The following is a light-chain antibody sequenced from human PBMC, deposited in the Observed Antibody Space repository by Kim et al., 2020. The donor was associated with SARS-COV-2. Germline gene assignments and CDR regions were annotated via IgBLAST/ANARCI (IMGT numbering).Light chain of an antibody. J-gene: IGKJ2*01. V-gene: IGKV3-15*01. CDR1: QSVSSN. CDR3: QQYNNWPSMYT. Sequence: EIVMTQSPATLSVSPGERATLSCRASQSVSSNLAWYQQKPGQTPRLLIYGASTRATGIPARFSGSGSGTEFTLTINSLQSEDFAVYYCQQYNNWPSMYTFGQGTKLEI. CDR2: GAS.